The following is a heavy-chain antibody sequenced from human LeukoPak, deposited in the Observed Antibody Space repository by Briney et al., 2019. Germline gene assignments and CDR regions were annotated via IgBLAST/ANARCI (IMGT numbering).Heavy chain of an antibody. CDR2: IYYSGST. CDR3: ARAVGVAVAGMELDY. CDR1: GFMFSSNW. V-gene: IGHV4-59*01. D-gene: IGHD6-19*01. J-gene: IGHJ4*02. Sequence: GSLRLSCAASGFMFSSNWMSWIRQPPGKGLEWIGYIYYSGSTNYNPSLKSRVTISVDTSKNQFSLKLSSVTAADTAVYYCARAVGVAVAGMELDYWGQGTLVTVSS.